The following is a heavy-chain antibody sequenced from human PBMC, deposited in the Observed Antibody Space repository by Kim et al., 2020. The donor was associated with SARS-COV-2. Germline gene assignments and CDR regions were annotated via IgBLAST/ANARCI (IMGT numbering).Heavy chain of an antibody. Sequence: GGSLRLSCAASGFTFSSYSMNWVRQAPGKGLEWVPSISSSSSYIYYAYSVKGRFTISRDNAKNSLYLQMNSLIAEDTAVYYCARDRQQLVYTPRYYYYGMDVWGQGTTVTVSS. J-gene: IGHJ6*02. CDR1: GFTFSSYS. V-gene: IGHV3-21*01. CDR3: ARDRQQLVYTPRYYYYGMDV. CDR2: ISSSSSYI. D-gene: IGHD6-13*01.